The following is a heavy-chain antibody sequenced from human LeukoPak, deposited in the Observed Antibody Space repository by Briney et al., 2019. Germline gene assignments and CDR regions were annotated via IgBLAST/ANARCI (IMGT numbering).Heavy chain of an antibody. V-gene: IGHV3-15*01. CDR1: GFTFSDAW. Sequence: GGSLRLSCAASGFTFSDAWTSWVRQAPGKGLDWVARIKRRSDGGTTDYAAPVKDRFIISRDDSQNTLYLQMNSLKSEDSAVYYCTTDLPTSGSYSNDFWGQGTLVTVSS. CDR2: IKRRSDGGTT. D-gene: IGHD3-10*01. J-gene: IGHJ4*02. CDR3: TTDLPTSGSYSNDF.